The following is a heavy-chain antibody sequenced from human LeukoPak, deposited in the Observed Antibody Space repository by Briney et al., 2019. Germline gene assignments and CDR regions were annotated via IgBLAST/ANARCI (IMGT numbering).Heavy chain of an antibody. J-gene: IGHJ4*02. Sequence: SETLSLTCTVSGYSISSGFYWGWIRQAPGKGLEWIGSIYHRESTYYNPSLKSRVTISVDTSKNQFSLRLTSVPAADTAVYYCARDATRMGNYFNYWGQGTLVTVSS. CDR3: ARDATRMGNYFNY. CDR1: GYSISSGFY. D-gene: IGHD5-12*01. V-gene: IGHV4-38-2*02. CDR2: IYHREST.